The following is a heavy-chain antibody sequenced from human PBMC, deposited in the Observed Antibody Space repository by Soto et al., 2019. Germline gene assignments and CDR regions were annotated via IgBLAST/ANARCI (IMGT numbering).Heavy chain of an antibody. V-gene: IGHV4-30-4*01. J-gene: IGHJ5*02. Sequence: PSETLSLTCTVSGGSISSGDYYWSWIRQPPGKGLEWIGYIYYSGSTYYNPSLKSRVTISVDTSKNQFSLKLSSVTAADTAVYYCARGGGSSPTLDPWGQGTLVTVSS. D-gene: IGHD6-6*01. CDR1: GGSISSGDYY. CDR2: IYYSGST. CDR3: ARGGGSSPTLDP.